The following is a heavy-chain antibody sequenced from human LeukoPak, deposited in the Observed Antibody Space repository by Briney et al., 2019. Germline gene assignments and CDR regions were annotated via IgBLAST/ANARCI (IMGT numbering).Heavy chain of an antibody. CDR2: IYSGGST. CDR1: GFTVSSNY. CDR3: ARENYYGSGEYGVDV. V-gene: IGHV3-53*01. D-gene: IGHD3-10*01. J-gene: IGHJ6*04. Sequence: LGGSLRLSCAASGFTVSSNYMSWVRQAPGKGLEWVSVIYSGGSTYYADSVKGRFTISRDNSKNTLYLQMNSLRAEDTAVYYCARENYYGSGEYGVDVWGKGTTVTVSS.